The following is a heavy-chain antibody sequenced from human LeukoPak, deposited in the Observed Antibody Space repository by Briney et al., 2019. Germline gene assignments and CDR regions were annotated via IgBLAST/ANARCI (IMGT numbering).Heavy chain of an antibody. D-gene: IGHD3-3*01. J-gene: IGHJ5*02. Sequence: GRSLRLSCAPSGFTFSSYSMSWVSQAPGEGLECVSSISSSSSYIYYADSVKGRFTISRDNAKNSLYLQMNSLRADDTAVYYCARDLRVLRFLEWSPWGQGTLVTVSS. CDR1: GFTFSSYS. CDR3: ARDLRVLRFLEWSP. V-gene: IGHV3-21*01. CDR2: ISSSSSYI.